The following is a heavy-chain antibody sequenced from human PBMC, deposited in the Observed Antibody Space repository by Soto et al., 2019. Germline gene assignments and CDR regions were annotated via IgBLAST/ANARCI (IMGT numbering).Heavy chain of an antibody. Sequence: ASVKDSCKASGYTFTGQYIHWVRQAPEQGPEWMGEIGPESGATRYAQKFQGRVTMTRDMSITTVYMELNNLRPDDTAVYYCGRGRSGQIVVFYWGQGTPVTVSS. J-gene: IGHJ4*02. D-gene: IGHD5-12*01. CDR1: GYTFTGQY. V-gene: IGHV1-2*02. CDR3: GRGRSGQIVVFY. CDR2: IGPESGAT.